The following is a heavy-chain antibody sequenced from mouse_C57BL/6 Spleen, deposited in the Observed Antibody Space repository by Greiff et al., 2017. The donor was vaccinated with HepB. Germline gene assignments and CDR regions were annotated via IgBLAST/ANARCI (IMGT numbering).Heavy chain of an antibody. CDR2: ISDGGSYT. J-gene: IGHJ3*01. CDR3: AREAYYSNYGEY. V-gene: IGHV5-4*01. Sequence: EVKLQESGGGLVKPGGSLKLSCAASGFTFSSYAMSWVRQTPEKRLEWVATISDGGSYTYYPDNVKGRFTISRDNAKNNLYLQMSHLKSEDTAMYYCAREAYYSNYGEYWCQGTLVTVSA. CDR1: GFTFSSYA. D-gene: IGHD2-5*01.